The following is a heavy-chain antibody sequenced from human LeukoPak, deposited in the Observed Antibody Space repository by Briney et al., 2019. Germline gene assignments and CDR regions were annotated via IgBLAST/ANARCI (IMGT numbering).Heavy chain of an antibody. Sequence: SETLSLTCTVSGGSISSYYWNWIRHPPGTGLEWIGYIYYSGSTNYNPSLKSRVTISVDTSKNQFSLRLSSVTAADTAVYYCARGGWYPESFQHWGQGALVTVSS. D-gene: IGHD6-19*01. CDR2: IYYSGST. CDR1: GGSISSYY. J-gene: IGHJ1*01. CDR3: ARGGWYPESFQH. V-gene: IGHV4-59*01.